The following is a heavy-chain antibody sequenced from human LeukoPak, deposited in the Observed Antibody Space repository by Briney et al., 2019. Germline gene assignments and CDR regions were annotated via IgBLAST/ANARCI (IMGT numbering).Heavy chain of an antibody. CDR1: GGTFSSYA. CDR3: ARATGGYDILTGYEALDY. J-gene: IGHJ4*02. V-gene: IGHV1-69*13. D-gene: IGHD3-9*01. Sequence: SVKVSCNASGGTFSSYAISWVRQAPGQGLEWMGGIIPIFGTANYAQKFQGRVTITADESTSTAYMELSSLRSEDTAVYYCARATGGYDILTGYEALDYWGQGTLVTVSS. CDR2: IIPIFGTA.